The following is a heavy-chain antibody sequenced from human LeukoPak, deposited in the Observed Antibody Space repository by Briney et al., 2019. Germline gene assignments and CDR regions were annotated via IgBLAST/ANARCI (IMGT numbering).Heavy chain of an antibody. CDR2: IWYDGSNK. CDR1: GFTFSSYG. J-gene: IGHJ4*02. Sequence: GRSLRLSCAASGFTFSSYGMHWVRQAPGKGLEWVAVIWYDGSNKYYADSVKGRFTISRDNSKNTLYLQMNSLRAEDTAVYYCARHLYYGTKRGPDETTGYWGQGTLVTVSS. V-gene: IGHV3-33*01. D-gene: IGHD2-8*01. CDR3: ARHLYYGTKRGPDETTGY.